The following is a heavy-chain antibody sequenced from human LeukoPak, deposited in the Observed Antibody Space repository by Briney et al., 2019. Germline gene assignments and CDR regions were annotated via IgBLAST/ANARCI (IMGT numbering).Heavy chain of an antibody. Sequence: KPSETLSLTCAVSGYSISSGYYWGWIRQPPGKGLEWIGSVYHSGSTYYNPSLKSRVTISVDTSKNQFSLKLSSVTAADTAVYYCARRGYYDSSGYSRGYNVRGLYCFDYWGQGTLVTVSS. J-gene: IGHJ4*02. CDR1: GYSISSGYY. CDR3: ARRGYYDSSGYSRGYNVRGLYCFDY. CDR2: VYHSGST. D-gene: IGHD3-22*01. V-gene: IGHV4-38-2*01.